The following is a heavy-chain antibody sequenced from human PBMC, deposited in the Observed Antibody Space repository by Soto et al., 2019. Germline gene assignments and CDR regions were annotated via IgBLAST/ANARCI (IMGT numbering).Heavy chain of an antibody. Sequence: LXKPTQTLTLTCSVSGFSLNTGGLGVGWIRQPPGKALEWLALIYWDDDKRYSPSLRNRLSXXXXXXNYLVVFTMTNMDPVDTATYYCIHSRCGGDCLRSYSSHYYYGLDVWGQGTTVTVSS. CDR2: IYWDDDK. CDR3: IHSRCGGDCLRSYSSHYYYGLDV. J-gene: IGHJ6*02. D-gene: IGHD2-21*02. V-gene: IGHV2-5*02. CDR1: GFSLNTGGLG.